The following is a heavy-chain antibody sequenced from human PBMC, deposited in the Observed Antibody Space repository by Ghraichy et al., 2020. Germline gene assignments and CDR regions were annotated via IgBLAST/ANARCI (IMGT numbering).Heavy chain of an antibody. V-gene: IGHV5-51*01. D-gene: IGHD6-13*01. CDR2: IYPGDSDT. CDR1: GYSFTSYW. Sequence: GESLNFSCKGSGYSFTSYWIGWVRQMPGKDLEWMGIIYPGDSDTRYSPSFQGQVTISADKSISTAYLQWSSLKASDTAMYYCARQGYSSSWYGLNWFDPWGQGTLVTVSS. J-gene: IGHJ5*02. CDR3: ARQGYSSSWYGLNWFDP.